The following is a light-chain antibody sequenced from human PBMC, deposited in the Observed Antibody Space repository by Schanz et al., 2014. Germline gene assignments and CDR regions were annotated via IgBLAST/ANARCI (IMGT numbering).Light chain of an antibody. CDR3: CSYAGLSSWV. J-gene: IGLJ3*02. CDR1: SSDVGGYNY. V-gene: IGLV2-23*01. CDR2: EGT. Sequence: QSVLTQPASVSGSPGQSITISCTGTSSDVGGYNYVSWYQQHPGKAPKLMIYEGTKRPLGVSNRFSGSKSGNTASLTISGLQAEDEADYYCCSYAGLSSWVFGGGTKLTVL.